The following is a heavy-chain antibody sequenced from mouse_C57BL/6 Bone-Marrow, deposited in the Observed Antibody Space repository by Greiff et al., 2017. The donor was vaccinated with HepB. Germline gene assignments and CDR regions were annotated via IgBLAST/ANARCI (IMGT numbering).Heavy chain of an antibody. J-gene: IGHJ2*01. CDR1: GYAFSSYW. D-gene: IGHD1-1*01. Sequence: QVQLQQSGAELVKPGASVKISCKASGYAFSSYWMNWVKQRPGKGLEWIGQIYPGDGDTNYNGKFKGKATLTADKSSSTAYMQLSSLTSEDSAVYFCAREERYYGSSGAFDYWGQGTTLTVSS. V-gene: IGHV1-80*01. CDR2: IYPGDGDT. CDR3: AREERYYGSSGAFDY.